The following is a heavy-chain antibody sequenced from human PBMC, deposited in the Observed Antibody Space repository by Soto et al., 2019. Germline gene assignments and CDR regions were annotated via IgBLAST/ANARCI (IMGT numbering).Heavy chain of an antibody. CDR3: ARGYRTSWYWFDL. CDR1: GGSVSGGTHY. Sequence: QAQLQESGPGPVTPSETLSLTCTVSGGSVSGGTHYWSWIRQPPGKGLEWIGYIYNSGSTNYNPSLQSRVTISVATSKNQLALQLSSVTAADTAVYYCARGYRTSWYWFDLWGRGTLVTVSS. D-gene: IGHD6-13*01. J-gene: IGHJ2*01. CDR2: IYNSGST. V-gene: IGHV4-61*01.